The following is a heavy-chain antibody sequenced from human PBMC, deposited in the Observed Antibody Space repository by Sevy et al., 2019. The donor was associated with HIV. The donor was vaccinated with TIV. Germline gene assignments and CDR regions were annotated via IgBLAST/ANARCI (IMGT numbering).Heavy chain of an antibody. CDR1: GGSISSYY. Sequence: SEILSLTCTVSGGSISSYYWSWIRQPPGKGLEWLGYMYYTGITNYNPSLKSRVTISVDTSKNQVSLKLSSVTAADTAVYSSGRMNHSSAAPGSWFDPWGQGTLVTVSS. CDR3: GRMNHSSAAPGSWFDP. CDR2: MYYTGIT. D-gene: IGHD1-26*01. V-gene: IGHV4-59*01. J-gene: IGHJ5*02.